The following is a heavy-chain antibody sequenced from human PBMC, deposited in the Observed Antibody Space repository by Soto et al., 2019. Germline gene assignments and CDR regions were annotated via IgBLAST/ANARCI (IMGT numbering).Heavy chain of an antibody. V-gene: IGHV3-73*01. J-gene: IGHJ4*02. D-gene: IGHD3-3*02. CDR2: IRSKTDDYAT. CDR1: GFTFSGSP. CDR3: ARESFSASPNFFDY. Sequence: GGSQRLSGAASGFTFSGSPIHWVRQASGEGLEWVGRIRSKTDDYATAYAASVKGRFTISRDDSKNTEYLQLNSLRTEDTAMYYCARESFSASPNFFDYWGQGTLVTVSS.